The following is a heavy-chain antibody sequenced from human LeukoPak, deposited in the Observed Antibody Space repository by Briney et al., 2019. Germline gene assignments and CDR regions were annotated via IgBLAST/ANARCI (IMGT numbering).Heavy chain of an antibody. Sequence: GGSLRLSCVASGFTFSGSAVHWVRQASGKGLEWVSYISISGSTIYYADSVKGRFTISRDNAKNSLYLQMNSLRADDTAVYYCARGGVWFGEFGSFEYWGQGTLVTVSS. CDR1: GFTFSGSA. V-gene: IGHV3-48*03. J-gene: IGHJ4*02. CDR2: ISISGSTI. D-gene: IGHD3-10*01. CDR3: ARGGVWFGEFGSFEY.